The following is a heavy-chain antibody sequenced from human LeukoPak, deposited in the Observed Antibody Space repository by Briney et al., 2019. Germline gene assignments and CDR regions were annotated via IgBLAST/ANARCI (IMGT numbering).Heavy chain of an antibody. Sequence: AGSLRLSCAASGFTFSNNAMSWVRQAPGKGLEWVSYISSSGSTIYYADSVKGRFTISRDNAKNSLYLQMNSLRAEDTAVYYCARDRAVTTFDYWGQGTLVTVSS. CDR3: ARDRAVTTFDY. J-gene: IGHJ4*02. D-gene: IGHD4-17*01. V-gene: IGHV3-11*01. CDR1: GFTFSNNA. CDR2: ISSSGSTI.